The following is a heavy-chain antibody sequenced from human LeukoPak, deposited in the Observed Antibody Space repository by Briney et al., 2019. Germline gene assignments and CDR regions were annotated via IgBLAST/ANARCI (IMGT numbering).Heavy chain of an antibody. CDR3: ARAQYCSGGSCYYDY. Sequence: ASVKVSCKVSGCTLTEISMHWVRQAPGQGLEWLGRIIPIFGIANYAQKFQGRVTITADKSTSTAYMELSSLRSEDTAVYYCARAQYCSGGSCYYDYWGQGTLVTVSS. D-gene: IGHD2-15*01. J-gene: IGHJ4*02. V-gene: IGHV1-69*02. CDR2: IIPIFGIA. CDR1: GCTLTEIS.